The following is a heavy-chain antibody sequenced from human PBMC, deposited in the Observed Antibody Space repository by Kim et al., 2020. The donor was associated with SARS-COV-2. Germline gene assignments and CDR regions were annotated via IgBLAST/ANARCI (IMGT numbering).Heavy chain of an antibody. CDR3: ARDVREYSYGDNYFDY. Sequence: SLKSRVTISVDTSKNQFSLKLSSVTAADTAVYYCARDVREYSYGDNYFDYWGQGTLVTVSS. V-gene: IGHV4-31*02. D-gene: IGHD5-18*01. J-gene: IGHJ4*02.